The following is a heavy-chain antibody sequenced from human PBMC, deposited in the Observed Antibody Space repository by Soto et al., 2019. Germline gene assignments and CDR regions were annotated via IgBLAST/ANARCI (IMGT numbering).Heavy chain of an antibody. V-gene: IGHV3-23*01. D-gene: IGHD3-3*01. CDR1: GFTFSSYA. Sequence: EVQLLESGGGLVQPGGSLRLSCAASGFTFSSYAMSWVRQAPGKGLEWVSAISGSGGSTYYADSVKGRFTISRDNSKNTLDLQMKSLRAEDTAVYYCAKDQTIFGVAINWFDPWGQGTLVTVSS. J-gene: IGHJ5*02. CDR2: ISGSGGST. CDR3: AKDQTIFGVAINWFDP.